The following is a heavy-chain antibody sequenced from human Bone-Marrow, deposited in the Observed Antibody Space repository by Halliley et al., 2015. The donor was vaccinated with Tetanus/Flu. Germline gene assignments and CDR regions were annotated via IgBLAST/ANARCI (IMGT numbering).Heavy chain of an antibody. Sequence: ISGSGAPPYSPDSVKGRFPSSRDNSKNTLFLDMDSLGAEDTATYYCAKDHRSPTPWRDWFDHWGQGILVTVSS. D-gene: IGHD2-15*01. CDR3: AKDHRSPTPWRDWFDH. CDR2: ISGSGAPP. V-gene: IGHV3-23*01. J-gene: IGHJ5*02.